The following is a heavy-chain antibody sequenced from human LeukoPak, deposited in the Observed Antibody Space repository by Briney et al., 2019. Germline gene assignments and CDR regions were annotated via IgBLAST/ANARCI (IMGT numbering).Heavy chain of an antibody. V-gene: IGHV4-4*07. CDR3: ARESVIRGVRHFDY. Sequence: SETLSLTCTVSGDSMSSFYWNWIRQPAGKGLEWIGRILPSGTSFSIPSLRSRLTMSLDTSKNQFSLRLNSVTAADTAVYYCARESVIRGVRHFDYWGQGTLVTVSA. CDR1: GDSMSSFY. CDR2: ILPSGTS. D-gene: IGHD3-10*01. J-gene: IGHJ4*02.